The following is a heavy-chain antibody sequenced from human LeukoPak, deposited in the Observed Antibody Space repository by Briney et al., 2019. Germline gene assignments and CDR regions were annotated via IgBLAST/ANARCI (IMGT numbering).Heavy chain of an antibody. V-gene: IGHV3-74*01. CDR2: INSDGSST. CDR3: ARGGYYDSSGYYYPPYFDY. J-gene: IGHJ4*02. D-gene: IGHD3-22*01. Sequence: PGGSLRLSCAASGFTFSSYWMHWVRQGPGKGLVWVSRINSDGSSTGYADSVKGRFTISRDNAKNTLYLQMNSLRAEDTAVYYCARGGYYDSSGYYYPPYFDYWGQGTLVTVSS. CDR1: GFTFSSYW.